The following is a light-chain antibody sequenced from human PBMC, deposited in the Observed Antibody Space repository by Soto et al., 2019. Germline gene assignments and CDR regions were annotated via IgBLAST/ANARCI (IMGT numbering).Light chain of an antibody. CDR2: AAS. J-gene: IGKJ4*01. Sequence: DIQMTQSPSSLSASVGDIVTITCRASQSISSYLNWYQQKPGKAPKILIYAASSLQSGVPSRFSGSGSVTDVTLTISSLQTEDFATYYCQKSYSTPPTFGGGTKVEIK. CDR1: QSISSY. CDR3: QKSYSTPPT. V-gene: IGKV1-39*01.